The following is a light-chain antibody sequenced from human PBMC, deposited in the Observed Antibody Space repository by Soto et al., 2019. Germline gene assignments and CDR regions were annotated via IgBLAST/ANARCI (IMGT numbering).Light chain of an antibody. V-gene: IGLV3-21*04. Sequence: SSELTQAPSVSVAPGKTARVTCEGNNIGSKSVHWYQQKSGQAPVLVIYYDSDRPSGIPERFSGFKSGNTATLTISRVEAGDEADYYCQVWDSSTDHPVFGGGTKVTVL. CDR2: YDS. CDR3: QVWDSSTDHPV. J-gene: IGLJ3*02. CDR1: NIGSKS.